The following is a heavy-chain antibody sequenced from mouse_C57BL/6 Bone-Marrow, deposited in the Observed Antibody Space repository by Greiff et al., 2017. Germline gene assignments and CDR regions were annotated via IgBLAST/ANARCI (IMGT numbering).Heavy chain of an antibody. V-gene: IGHV5-6*01. J-gene: IGHJ4*01. CDR2: ISSGGSDT. Sequence: EVMLVESGGDLVKPGGSLKLSCAASGFTFSSYGMSWVRQTPDKRLEWVATISSGGSDTYYPDSVKGRFTISRDNAKNTLYLQMSSLKSEDSAMYYCARHRFAMDYWGQGTSVTVSS. CDR3: ARHRFAMDY. CDR1: GFTFSSYG.